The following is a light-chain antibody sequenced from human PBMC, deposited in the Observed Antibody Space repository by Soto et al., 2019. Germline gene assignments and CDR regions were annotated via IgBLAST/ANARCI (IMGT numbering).Light chain of an antibody. CDR3: QQANSFPLT. CDR1: QGISRW. Sequence: DLQMTQSPSSVSASVGDRVTITCRASQGISRWLAWYQQKPGKAPKLLIYAASSLQSGVPSRFSGSGSGTDFTLTISSLQPEDFATYYCQQANSFPLTFDGGTKVEIK. CDR2: AAS. V-gene: IGKV1-12*01. J-gene: IGKJ4*01.